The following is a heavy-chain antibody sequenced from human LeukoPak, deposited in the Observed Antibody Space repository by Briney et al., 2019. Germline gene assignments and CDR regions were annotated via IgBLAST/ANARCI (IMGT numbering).Heavy chain of an antibody. J-gene: IGHJ5*02. CDR3: AKGCSTSCSQGFDP. V-gene: IGHV3-23*01. Sequence: MSWVRQXPGKGLEWVSAISGSGGSTYYADSVKGRFTISRDNSKNTLYLQMNSLRAEDTAVYYYAKGCSTSCSQGFDPWGQGTLVTVSS. D-gene: IGHD2-2*01. CDR2: ISGSGGST.